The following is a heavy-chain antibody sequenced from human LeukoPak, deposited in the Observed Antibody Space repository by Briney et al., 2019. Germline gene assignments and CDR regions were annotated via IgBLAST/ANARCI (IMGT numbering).Heavy chain of an antibody. CDR1: GYTFTDYY. V-gene: IGHV1-2*02. Sequence: GASVKVSCKASGYTFTDYYMHWVRQAPGQGLEWMGWINPNSGGTNYAQKFQGRVTMTRDTSISTAYMELSRLRSDDTAVYYCARARDKRAAGNNWFDPWGQGTLVTVSS. CDR2: INPNSGGT. D-gene: IGHD6-13*01. CDR3: ARARDKRAAGNNWFDP. J-gene: IGHJ5*02.